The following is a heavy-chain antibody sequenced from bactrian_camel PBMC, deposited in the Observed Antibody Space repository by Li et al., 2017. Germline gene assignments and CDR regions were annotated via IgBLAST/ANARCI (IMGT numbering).Heavy chain of an antibody. J-gene: IGHJ4*01. D-gene: IGHD2*01. CDR1: GYIGSGYC. CDR2: ISDDKT. V-gene: IGHV3S6*01. Sequence: QAQLVESGGGSVQAGGSLRLSCAPTSGYIGSGYCMGWFRQAPGKEFEWVASISDDKTYYADSVKGRFSVSRDDAKSTLFLQLSNLKTDDTAMYYCAEASVLPALLSGTQRPLGQGTQV.